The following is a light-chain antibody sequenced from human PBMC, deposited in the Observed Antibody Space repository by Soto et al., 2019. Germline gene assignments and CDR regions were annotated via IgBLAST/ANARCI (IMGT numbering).Light chain of an antibody. V-gene: IGLV1-40*01. CDR3: QSYDSSLSASYV. CDR1: SSNIGAGYE. CDR2: GNT. J-gene: IGLJ1*01. Sequence: QSVLTQPPSVSGAPGQRVTISCTGSSSNIGAGYEVYWYQHLPGKAPKLLIYGNTNRPSGVPDRFSGSKSGTSASLAITGLQAEDAADYCCQSYDSSLSASYVFGGGTKLTVL.